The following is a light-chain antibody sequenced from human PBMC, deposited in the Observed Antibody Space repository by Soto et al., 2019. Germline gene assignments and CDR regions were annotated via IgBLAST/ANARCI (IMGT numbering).Light chain of an antibody. Sequence: IVLTQSPGTLSLSPGERATLSCRASQSITSSFLAWYQQKPGQAPRLLIYGASSRATGIPDRFSGSGSGTDFTLTISRLEPEDFAVYYCQQYGGSGTFGQGTKVEV. V-gene: IGKV3-20*01. CDR3: QQYGGSGT. CDR2: GAS. J-gene: IGKJ1*01. CDR1: QSITSSF.